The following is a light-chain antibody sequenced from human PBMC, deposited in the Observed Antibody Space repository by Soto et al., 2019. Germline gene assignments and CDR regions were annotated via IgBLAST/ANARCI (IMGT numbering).Light chain of an antibody. Sequence: IVLTQSPAILALSPGDRATLSCRASQSVYSSYLAWYQHKPGQAPRLLIFRASTRATGVPARFSGRGSGTEFTLTISSLEPEDFAVYYCQQRSNWPPITFGQGTRLEIK. J-gene: IGKJ5*01. V-gene: IGKV3-11*01. CDR2: RAS. CDR3: QQRSNWPPIT. CDR1: QSVYSSY.